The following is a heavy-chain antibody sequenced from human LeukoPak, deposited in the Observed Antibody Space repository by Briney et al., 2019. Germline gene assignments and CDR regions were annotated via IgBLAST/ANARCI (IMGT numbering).Heavy chain of an antibody. V-gene: IGHV3-53*01. J-gene: IGHJ4*02. D-gene: IGHD1-7*01. CDR2: IYSDNT. Sequence: GGSLRLSCTVSGFTVSSNSMSWVRQAPGKGLEWVSFIYSDNTHYSDSVKGRFTISRDNSKNTLYLQMNSLRAEDTAVYYCAKEQRDWNYGVFDYWGQGTQVTVSS. CDR3: AKEQRDWNYGVFDY. CDR1: GFTVSSNS.